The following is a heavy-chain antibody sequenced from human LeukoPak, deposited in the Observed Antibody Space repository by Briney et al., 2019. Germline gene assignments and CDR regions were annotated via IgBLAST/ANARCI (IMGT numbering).Heavy chain of an antibody. D-gene: IGHD3-3*01. Sequence: GGSLRLSCTASGFTFGDYAMSWFRQAPGKGLEWVGFIRSKAYGGTTEYAASVKGRFTISRDDSKSIAYLQMNSLKTEDTAVYYCTRVYFWSGHYFDYWGQGTLVTVSS. CDR3: TRVYFWSGHYFDY. V-gene: IGHV3-49*03. CDR2: IRSKAYGGTT. J-gene: IGHJ4*02. CDR1: GFTFGDYA.